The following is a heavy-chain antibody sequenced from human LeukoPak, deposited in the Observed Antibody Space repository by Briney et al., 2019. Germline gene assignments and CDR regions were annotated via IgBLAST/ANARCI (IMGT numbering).Heavy chain of an antibody. D-gene: IGHD1-14*01. Sequence: ASVKVSCKASGYTFTGYYMHWVRQAPGQGLEWMGWINPNSGGTNYAQKFQGRVTMTRDTSTSTVYMELSSLRSEDTAVYYRARSRWHRETNWFDPWGQGTLVTVSS. CDR1: GYTFTGYY. V-gene: IGHV1-2*02. CDR3: ARSRWHRETNWFDP. J-gene: IGHJ5*02. CDR2: INPNSGGT.